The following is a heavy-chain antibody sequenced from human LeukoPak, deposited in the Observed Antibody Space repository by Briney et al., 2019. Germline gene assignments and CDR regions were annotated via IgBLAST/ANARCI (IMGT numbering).Heavy chain of an antibody. V-gene: IGHV3-23*01. D-gene: IGHD6-19*01. J-gene: IGHJ5*02. CDR1: GFTFSSYA. CDR3: EKEDLLAVAGLNWFDP. CDR2: ISGSGGST. Sequence: PGGSLRLSCAASGFTFSSYAMSWVRQAPGKGLEWVSAISGSGGSTYYADSVKGRFTISRDNSKNTLYLQMNSLRAEDTAVYYCEKEDLLAVAGLNWFDPWGKETLVTVSS.